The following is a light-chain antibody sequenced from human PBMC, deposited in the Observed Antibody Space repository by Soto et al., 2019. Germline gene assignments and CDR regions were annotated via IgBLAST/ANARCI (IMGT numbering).Light chain of an antibody. Sequence: QSALTQPASVSGSPGQSITISCTGTSSDVGSYNLVSWYQQHPGKAPKLILYEVSQRPSGVSDRFSGSKSGNTASLTISGLQAEDEADYHCCSYASSSTYVFGTGTKLTVL. J-gene: IGLJ1*01. V-gene: IGLV2-23*02. CDR1: SSDVGSYNL. CDR2: EVS. CDR3: CSYASSSTYV.